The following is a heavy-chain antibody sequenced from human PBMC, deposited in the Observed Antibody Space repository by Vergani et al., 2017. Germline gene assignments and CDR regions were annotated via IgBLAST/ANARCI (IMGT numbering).Heavy chain of an antibody. CDR3: TRQPQEGASGPPSVPT. Sequence: QVQLQESGPGLVEPSETLSLTCAVSGYSIRNGYYWGWIRQPPGKGLEWIGSIYHSGSTHYNPSLKSRVTISVDTSKNDFYLKVTSVTAADTAVYYCTRQPQEGASGPPSVPTWGQGISVIVSS. V-gene: IGHV4-38-2*01. J-gene: IGHJ4*02. CDR2: IYHSGST. D-gene: IGHD5-12*01. CDR1: GYSIRNGYY.